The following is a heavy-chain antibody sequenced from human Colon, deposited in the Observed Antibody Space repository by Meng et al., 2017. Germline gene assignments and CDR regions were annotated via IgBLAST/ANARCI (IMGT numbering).Heavy chain of an antibody. CDR3: ARDFHSTMTVFDS. D-gene: IGHD3-22*01. V-gene: IGHV4-4*02. CDR2: IFHAGNT. CDR1: GGSITNDNW. Sequence: VPRQGSGPGLVKPSGTLSLTCAVSGGSITNDNWWSWVRQPPGKGLEWIGEIFHAGNTNYNPSLKSRVTMSLDKSKNQFSLTLTSVTAADTAVYYCARDFHSTMTVFDSWGQGTLVTVSS. J-gene: IGHJ4*02.